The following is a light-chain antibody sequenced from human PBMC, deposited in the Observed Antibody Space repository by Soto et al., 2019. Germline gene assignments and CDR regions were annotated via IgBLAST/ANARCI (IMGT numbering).Light chain of an antibody. J-gene: IGKJ1*01. CDR3: QENIYSPPT. CDR1: QSVSSY. Sequence: VLTLSPCSLSLSQGERATLSCRASQSVSSYLAWYQQKPGQAPRLLIYGASTRATGIPARFSGSGSGTEFTLTISSLQSEDFATYYCQENIYSPPTFGQGTKVDIK. V-gene: IGKV3-15*01. CDR2: GAS.